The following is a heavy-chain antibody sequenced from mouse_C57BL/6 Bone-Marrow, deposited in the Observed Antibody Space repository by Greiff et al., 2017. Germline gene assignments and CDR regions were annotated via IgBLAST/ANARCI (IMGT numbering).Heavy chain of an antibody. CDR2: IYPGSGST. CDR3: ARSLQGWYGSIDY. V-gene: IGHV1-55*01. CDR1: GYTFASYW. J-gene: IGHJ2*01. Sequence: QVQLQQPGAELVKPGASVKMSCKASGYTFASYWITWVKQRPGQGLEWIGDIYPGSGSTNYNEKLKSKATLTVDTSSSTAYMQLSSLTSEDSAVYYCARSLQGWYGSIDYWGQGTTLTVSS. D-gene: IGHD1-1*01.